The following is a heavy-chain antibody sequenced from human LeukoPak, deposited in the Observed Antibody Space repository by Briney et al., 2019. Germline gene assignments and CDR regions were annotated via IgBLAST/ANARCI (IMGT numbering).Heavy chain of an antibody. CDR2: IYYTGST. V-gene: IGHV4-61*08. CDR1: GGSISGGGYY. Sequence: PSQTLSLTCVVSGGSISGGGYYWNWIRQPPGKGREWIGYIYYTGSTNYNPSLKSRVTMSVDTSKNQFTLNLKSVTPEDTAVYYCARNLIPEQLVLNFWGQGTLVTVSS. CDR3: ARNLIPEQLVLNF. J-gene: IGHJ4*02. D-gene: IGHD6-13*01.